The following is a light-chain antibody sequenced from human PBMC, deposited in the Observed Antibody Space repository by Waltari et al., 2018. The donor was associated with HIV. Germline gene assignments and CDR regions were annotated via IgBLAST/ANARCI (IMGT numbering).Light chain of an antibody. CDR1: SSNIGSNT. V-gene: IGLV1-44*01. CDR3: AAWDDSLNGVV. Sequence: QSVLPQPPSASGTPGQRVTISCSGSSSNIGSNTVNWYQQLPTTAPKLLIYNNNQRPSGVPDRFSGSKSGTSASLAISVLQSEDETDYYCAAWDDSLNGVVFGGGTQLTVL. J-gene: IGLJ2*01. CDR2: NNN.